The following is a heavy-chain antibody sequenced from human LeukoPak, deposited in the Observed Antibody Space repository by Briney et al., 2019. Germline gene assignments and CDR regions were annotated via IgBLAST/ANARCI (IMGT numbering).Heavy chain of an antibody. CDR1: GGPISSYY. Sequence: PSETLSLTCTVSGGPISSYYWSWIRQPPGKGLEWIAYIYHTGSTNYNPSLRSRATISLDTSKSQFSLKLSSVTAADTAVYYCARTYCSGGTCYDLFDYWGQGTLVTVSS. D-gene: IGHD2-15*01. CDR2: IYHTGST. J-gene: IGHJ4*02. V-gene: IGHV4-59*01. CDR3: ARTYCSGGTCYDLFDY.